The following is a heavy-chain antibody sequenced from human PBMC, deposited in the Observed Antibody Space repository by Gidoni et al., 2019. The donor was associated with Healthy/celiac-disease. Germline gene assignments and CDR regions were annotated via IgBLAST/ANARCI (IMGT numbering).Heavy chain of an antibody. CDR2: IDPSDSYT. V-gene: IGHV5-10-1*03. CDR1: GYRFTSYW. J-gene: IGHJ6*02. CDR3: ARRNSSTIERGYYYYGMDV. Sequence: EVQLVQSGAEVKKPGESRRISWKGSGYRFTSYWISWVRQMPGKGLEWMGRIDPSDSYTNYSPSFQGHVTISADKSISTAYLQWSSLKASDTAMYYCARRNSSTIERGYYYYGMDVWGQGTTVTVSS. D-gene: IGHD2-2*01.